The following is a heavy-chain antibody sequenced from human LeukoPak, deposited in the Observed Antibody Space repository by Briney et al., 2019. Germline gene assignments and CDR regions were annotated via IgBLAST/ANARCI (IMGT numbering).Heavy chain of an antibody. CDR2: INHSGST. CDR1: GGPFSGYY. Sequence: PSETLSLTCAVYGGPFSGYYWSWIRQPPGKGLEWIGEINHSGSTNYNPSLKSRVTISVDTSKNQFSLKLSSVTAADTAVYYCARGLGSWKYWGQGTLVTVSS. CDR3: ARGLGSWKY. V-gene: IGHV4-34*01. D-gene: IGHD6-13*01. J-gene: IGHJ4*02.